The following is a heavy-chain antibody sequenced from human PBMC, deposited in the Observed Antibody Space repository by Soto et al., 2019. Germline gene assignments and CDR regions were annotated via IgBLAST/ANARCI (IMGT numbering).Heavy chain of an antibody. CDR3: ARDQTTVIGGWFDP. CDR1: GGSISSGDYY. CDR2: IYYSGST. V-gene: IGHV4-30-4*01. J-gene: IGHJ5*02. D-gene: IGHD4-4*01. Sequence: SETLSLTCTVSGGSISSGDYYWSWIRQPPGKGLEWIGHIYYSGSTYYNPSLKSRVTISVDTSKNQFSLKLSSVTAADTAVYYCARDQTTVIGGWFDPWGQGTLVTVSS.